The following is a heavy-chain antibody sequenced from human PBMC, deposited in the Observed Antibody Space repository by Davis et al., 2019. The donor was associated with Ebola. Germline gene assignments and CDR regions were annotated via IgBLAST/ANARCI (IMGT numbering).Heavy chain of an antibody. V-gene: IGHV3-30*18. Sequence: GESLKISCAASGFTFSSYGMHWVRQAPGKGLEWVAVISYDGSNKYYADSVKGRFTISRDNSKNTLYLQMNSLRAEDTAVYYCAKDSRMVLWFGELRDWYFDLWGRGTLVTVSS. J-gene: IGHJ2*01. D-gene: IGHD3-10*01. CDR1: GFTFSSYG. CDR3: AKDSRMVLWFGELRDWYFDL. CDR2: ISYDGSNK.